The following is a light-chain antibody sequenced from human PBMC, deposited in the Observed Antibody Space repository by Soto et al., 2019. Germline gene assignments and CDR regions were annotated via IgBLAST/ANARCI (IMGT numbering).Light chain of an antibody. J-gene: IGKJ1*01. CDR3: LQDYTYPWT. V-gene: IGKV1-6*01. CDR2: GAS. Sequence: IQMTQSPSTLSASVGDRVTITCRASQAIRNDLGWYQQKPGKAPNLLIFGASNLQVGVPVRFSASGSGTNFTLTISNLQPEDFASYYCLQDYTYPWTFGQGTKVDIK. CDR1: QAIRND.